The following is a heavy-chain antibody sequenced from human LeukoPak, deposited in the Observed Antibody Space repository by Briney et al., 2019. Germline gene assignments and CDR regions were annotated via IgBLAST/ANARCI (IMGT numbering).Heavy chain of an antibody. CDR2: ISWNGARI. J-gene: IGHJ4*02. V-gene: IGHV3-43*01. D-gene: IGHD6-19*01. Sequence: GGSLRLSCAASGFTFAEYTMHWVPHAPGKGLECVSLISWNGARIHYGDSVKGRFTISRDNSKTSLYLQMNSLRTEDTALYYCVKDLVAASENVRGWYPMDYWGQGTLVTVSS. CDR1: GFTFAEYT. CDR3: VKDLVAASENVRGWYPMDY.